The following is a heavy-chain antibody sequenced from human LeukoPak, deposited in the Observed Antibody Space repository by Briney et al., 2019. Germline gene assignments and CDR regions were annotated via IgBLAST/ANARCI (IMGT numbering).Heavy chain of an antibody. J-gene: IGHJ6*03. D-gene: IGHD4-17*01. V-gene: IGHV4-4*02. Sequence: SGTLSLTCAVSGGSISSSNWWSWVRQPPGKGLEWIGEIYHSGSTYYNPSLKSRVTISVDTSKNQFSLKLSSVTAADTAVYYCARSLPTSGYGDPYYYYYYMDVWGKGTTVTVSS. CDR1: GGSISSSNW. CDR3: ARSLPTSGYGDPYYYYYYMDV. CDR2: IYHSGST.